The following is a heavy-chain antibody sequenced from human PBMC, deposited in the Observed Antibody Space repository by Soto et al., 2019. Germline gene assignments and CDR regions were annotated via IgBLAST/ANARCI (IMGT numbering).Heavy chain of an antibody. CDR3: ARGGWGGNSELVDNWFDP. CDR2: IYYSGST. D-gene: IGHD2-21*02. V-gene: IGHV4-30-4*01. CDR1: GGSISSGDYY. Sequence: PSETLSLTCTVSGGSISSGDYYWSWIRQPPGKGLEWIGYIYYSGSTYYNPSLKSRVTISVDTSKNQFSLKLSSVTAADTAVYFFARGGWGGNSELVDNWFDPWGQGTLVTVSS. J-gene: IGHJ5*02.